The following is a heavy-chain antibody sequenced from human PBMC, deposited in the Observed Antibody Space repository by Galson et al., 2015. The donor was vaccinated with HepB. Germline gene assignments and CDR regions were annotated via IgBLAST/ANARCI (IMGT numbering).Heavy chain of an antibody. CDR3: ARRGEGWGLYFDY. D-gene: IGHD3-16*01. V-gene: IGHV3-53*01. CDR2: IYSGGST. J-gene: IGHJ4*02. CDR1: GFTVSSNY. Sequence: SLRLSCAASGFTVSSNYMSWVRQAPGKGLEWVSVIYSGGSTYYADSVKGRFTISRDTSKNTLYLQMNSLRGEDTAVYYCARRGEGWGLYFDYWGQGTLVTVSS.